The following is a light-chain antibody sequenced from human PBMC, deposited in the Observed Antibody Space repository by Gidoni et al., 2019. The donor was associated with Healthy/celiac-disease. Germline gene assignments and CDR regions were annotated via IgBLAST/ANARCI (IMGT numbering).Light chain of an antibody. Sequence: DIVMTQSPDSLPVSLGARATINCKSSQSVLYSSNNTNYLAWYQQKPGQPPKLLIYGASTRESGVPNRFSGSGSGTDFTLTISSLQAEDVAVYYCQQYYSTPLTFGGXTKVEIK. J-gene: IGKJ4*01. CDR1: QSVLYSSNNTNY. CDR3: QQYYSTPLT. CDR2: GAS. V-gene: IGKV4-1*01.